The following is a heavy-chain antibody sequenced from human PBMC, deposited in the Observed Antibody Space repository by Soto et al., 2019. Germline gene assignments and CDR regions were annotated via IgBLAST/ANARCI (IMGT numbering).Heavy chain of an antibody. V-gene: IGHV2-5*02. CDR1: GFSLTTSGVG. CDR3: ARMTTTVTWWFDP. J-gene: IGHJ5*02. CDR2: IYWDADK. Sequence: QITLKESGPTLVKPTQTLTLTCTFSGFSLTTSGVGVGWIRQPPGKALEWLALIYWDADKRYTPSLKSRLTFTQYSPKTQAVLTMPNMDPAYTATYFCARMTTTVTWWFDPWGQGTLVTVSS. D-gene: IGHD4-17*01.